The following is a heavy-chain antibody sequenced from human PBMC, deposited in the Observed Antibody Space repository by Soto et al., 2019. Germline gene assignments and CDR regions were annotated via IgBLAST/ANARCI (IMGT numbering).Heavy chain of an antibody. V-gene: IGHV4-59*08. Sequence: SETLSLTCTVSGGSISSYYWSWIRQPPGKGLEWIGYIYYSGSTNYNPSLKSRVTISVDTSKNQFSLKMRSVTAADTAVYYCARGIEEAGIVWNYWGQGTLVTVSS. CDR2: IYYSGST. CDR3: ARGIEEAGIVWNY. CDR1: GGSISSYY. J-gene: IGHJ4*02. D-gene: IGHD6-13*01.